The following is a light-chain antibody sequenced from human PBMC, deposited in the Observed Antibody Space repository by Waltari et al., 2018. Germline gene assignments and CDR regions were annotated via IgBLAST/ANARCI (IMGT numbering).Light chain of an antibody. CDR1: QSVFFRCNSKNY. Sequence: DIVMTQSPDSLAVSLGVRATINCKPSQSVFFRCNSKNYLSWFQQKPEQPPKLLISWAWTQRSGVPDRFSGSGSGTYFTLTISLLQAEDVALYYCQHYYTSPFTFGGGTKVKIK. V-gene: IGKV4-1*01. J-gene: IGKJ4*01. CDR3: QHYYTSPFT. CDR2: WAW.